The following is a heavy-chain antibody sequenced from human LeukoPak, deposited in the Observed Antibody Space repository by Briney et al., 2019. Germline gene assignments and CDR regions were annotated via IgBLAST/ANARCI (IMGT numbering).Heavy chain of an antibody. V-gene: IGHV3-48*03. Sequence: TGGSLRLSCAASGFTFSSYEMNWVRQAPGKGLEWVSYISSSGSTIYYAGSVKGRFTISRDNAKNSLYLQMNSLRAEDTAVYYCAREGSSNDAFDIWGQGTMVTVSS. D-gene: IGHD3-10*01. CDR1: GFTFSSYE. CDR3: AREGSSNDAFDI. J-gene: IGHJ3*02. CDR2: ISSSGSTI.